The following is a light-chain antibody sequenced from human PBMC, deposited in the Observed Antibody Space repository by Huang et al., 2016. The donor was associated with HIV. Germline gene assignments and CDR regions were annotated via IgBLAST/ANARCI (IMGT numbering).Light chain of an antibody. V-gene: IGKV1-33*01. CDR1: QDIGKY. J-gene: IGKJ1*01. CDR3: QHYDSLPPWT. Sequence: DIQMTQSPSSLSASVGDRVTITCQASQDIGKYLNWYQQKPGQAPKLLIFDASNLETGVPSRFSGSGSGTDFTVTISTLQPEDIATYYCQHYDSLPPWTFGQGTRVEI. CDR2: DAS.